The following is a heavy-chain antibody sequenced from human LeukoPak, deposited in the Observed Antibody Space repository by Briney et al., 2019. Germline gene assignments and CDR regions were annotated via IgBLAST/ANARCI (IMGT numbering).Heavy chain of an antibody. CDR1: GYSFTSYA. V-gene: IGHV1-3*04. D-gene: IGHD3-22*01. CDR3: ARGPPYYYDSSGPGYH. Sequence: ASVKVPCKASGYSFTSYAIHWVRQAPGQRPEWMGWINTGDDNTKYTQKFQDRVTITRDTSASTAYMELSSLRSEDTAVYYCARGPPYYYDSSGPGYHWGQGTLVTVSS. CDR2: INTGDDNT. J-gene: IGHJ5*02.